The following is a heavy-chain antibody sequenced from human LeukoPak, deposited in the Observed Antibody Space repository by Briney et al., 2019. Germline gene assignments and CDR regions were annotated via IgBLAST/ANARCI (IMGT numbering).Heavy chain of an antibody. CDR2: IYYSGST. J-gene: IGHJ4*02. V-gene: IGHV4-59*06. CDR3: ARAPVDTAMVSGVYFDY. D-gene: IGHD5-18*01. CDR1: GGSFSNYY. Sequence: SETLSLTCAVYGGSFSNYYWSWIRQPPGKGLEWIGYIYYSGSTYYNPSLKSRVTISVDTSKNQFSLKLSSVTAADTAVYYCARAPVDTAMVSGVYFDYWGQGTLVTVSS.